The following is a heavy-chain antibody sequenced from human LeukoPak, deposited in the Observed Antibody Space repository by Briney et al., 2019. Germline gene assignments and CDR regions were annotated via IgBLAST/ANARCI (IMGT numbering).Heavy chain of an antibody. V-gene: IGHV3-23*01. CDR1: GFTFSSYA. Sequence: GGSLRLSCAASGFTFSSYAMSWVRQAPGKGLEWVSAISGSGGSTYYADSVKGRFTISRDNSKNTLYLQMNSLRAEDTAVYYCAKSMEVVVPAASFRYPLFDYWGQGTLVTVSS. CDR2: ISGSGGST. D-gene: IGHD2-2*01. J-gene: IGHJ4*02. CDR3: AKSMEVVVPAASFRYPLFDY.